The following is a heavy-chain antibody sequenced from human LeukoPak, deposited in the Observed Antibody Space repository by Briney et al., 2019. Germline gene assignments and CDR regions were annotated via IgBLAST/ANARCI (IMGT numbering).Heavy chain of an antibody. CDR3: ARDRGYCSSTSCPRGYYYYGMYV. D-gene: IGHD2-2*01. V-gene: IGHV3-30-3*01. J-gene: IGHJ6*02. CDR2: ISYDGSNK. Sequence: PGGSLTLSCAASGFTFSSYAMHWVRQVPGKGLEWVAVISYDGSNKYYADSVKGRFTISKDNSKNTLYLQMNSLRAEDTAVYYCARDRGYCSSTSCPRGYYYYGMYVWGQGTTVTVSS. CDR1: GFTFSSYA.